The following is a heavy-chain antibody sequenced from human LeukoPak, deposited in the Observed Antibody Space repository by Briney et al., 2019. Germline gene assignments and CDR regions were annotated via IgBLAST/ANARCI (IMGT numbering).Heavy chain of an antibody. Sequence: PGGSLRLSCAASGFTFSSYAMSWVRQAPGKGLEWVSAISGSGGSTYYADSVKGRFTISRDNSKNTLYLQMNSLRAEDTAVYYCAKNQRVEGFGELFFDYWGQGTLVTVSS. D-gene: IGHD3-10*01. CDR2: ISGSGGST. CDR1: GFTFSSYA. V-gene: IGHV3-23*01. J-gene: IGHJ4*02. CDR3: AKNQRVEGFGELFFDY.